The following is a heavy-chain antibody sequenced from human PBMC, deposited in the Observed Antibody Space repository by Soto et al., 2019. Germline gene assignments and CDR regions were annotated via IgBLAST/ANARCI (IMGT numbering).Heavy chain of an antibody. J-gene: IGHJ4*02. Sequence: PGGSLRLSCAASGLTVSSSYMSWVRQAPGKGLQWVSVIYSAGSTYYANSGKGRFTISRDISTNMVYLQMSSLTDEDTAVYYCARARAPEYSSAIFFDIWGQGALVTVSS. CDR3: ARARAPEYSSAIFFDI. CDR1: GLTVSSSY. D-gene: IGHD5-18*01. V-gene: IGHV3-53*01. CDR2: IYSAGST.